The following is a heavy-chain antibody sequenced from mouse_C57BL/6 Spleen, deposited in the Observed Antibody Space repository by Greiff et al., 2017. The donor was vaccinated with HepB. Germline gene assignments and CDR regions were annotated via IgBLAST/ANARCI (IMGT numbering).Heavy chain of an antibody. V-gene: IGHV1-15*01. Sequence: QVQLKQSGAELVRPGASVTLSCKASGYTFTDYEMHWVKQTPVHGLEWIGAIDPETGGTAYNQKFKGKAILTADKSSSTAYMELRSLTSEDSAVYYCTYDYDYAMDYWGQGTSVTVSS. D-gene: IGHD2-4*01. CDR3: TYDYDYAMDY. CDR1: GYTFTDYE. J-gene: IGHJ4*01. CDR2: IDPETGGT.